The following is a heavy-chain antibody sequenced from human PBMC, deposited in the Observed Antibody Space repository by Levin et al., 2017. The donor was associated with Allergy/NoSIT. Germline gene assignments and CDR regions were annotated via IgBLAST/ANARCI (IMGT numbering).Heavy chain of an antibody. CDR2: ISHIITDT. CDR1: GFIFSHYS. CDR3: SSYIQPHFGH. D-gene: IGHD5-18*01. J-gene: IGHJ4*02. V-gene: IGHV3-21*04. Sequence: GGSLRLSCEASGFIFSHYSMNWVRQAPGKGLEWVSTISHIITDTHYADSVRGRFTISRDNSRNTLYLQMTNLRAEDTATYYCSSYIQPHFGHWGRGARVIVSS.